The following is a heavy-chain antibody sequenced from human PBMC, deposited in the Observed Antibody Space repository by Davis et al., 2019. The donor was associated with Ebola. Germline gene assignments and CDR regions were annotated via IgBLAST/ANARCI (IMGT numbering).Heavy chain of an antibody. Sequence: MPSEPLSPPFPLPGCFTSSYHWSWILPPPGKGLEWIGYIYSSGRTNYNPSLKSRVTISVDTSKNQFSLKLSSVTAADTAVYYCARAPPRYCSSTSCYPRGAFDIWGQRTMVTVSS. CDR1: GCFTSSYH. D-gene: IGHD2-2*01. V-gene: IGHV4-59*12. CDR2: IYSSGRT. CDR3: ARAPPRYCSSTSCYPRGAFDI. J-gene: IGHJ3*02.